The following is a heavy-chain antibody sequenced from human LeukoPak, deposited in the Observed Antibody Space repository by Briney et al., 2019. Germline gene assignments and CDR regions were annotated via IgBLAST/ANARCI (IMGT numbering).Heavy chain of an antibody. V-gene: IGHV1-3*01. D-gene: IGHD4-17*01. CDR2: INAGNGNT. J-gene: IGHJ4*02. CDR1: GYTFTSYA. CDR3: ARDGDYGDPMDPPRAFDY. Sequence: ASVKVSCKASGYTFTSYAMHWVRQAPGQRLEWMGWINAGNGNTKYSQKFQGRVTITRGTSAGTAYMELSSLRSEDTAVYYCARDGDYGDPMDPPRAFDYWGQGTLVTVSS.